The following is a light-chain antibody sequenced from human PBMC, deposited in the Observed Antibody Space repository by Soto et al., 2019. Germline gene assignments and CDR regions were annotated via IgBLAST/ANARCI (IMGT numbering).Light chain of an antibody. J-gene: IGKJ1*01. CDR2: TAS. Sequence: DIQMTQSPSTLSASVGDRVTISCQASQNINNFLAWYQLKPGKPPKLLIYTASNLEKGVSSRFSGWGSGTEFTLTISSLQPDDAANYSCQQCYSDWTFGPGTKVEI. CDR1: QNINNF. CDR3: QQCYSDWT. V-gene: IGKV1-5*03.